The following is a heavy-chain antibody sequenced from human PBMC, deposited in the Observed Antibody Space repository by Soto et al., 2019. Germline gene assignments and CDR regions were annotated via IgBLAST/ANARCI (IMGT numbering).Heavy chain of an antibody. CDR2: IIPICGTA. J-gene: IGHJ4*02. V-gene: IGHV1-69*06. CDR3: ARERSGRYCFDY. Sequence: QVQLVQSGAEVKKPGSSVKVSCKASGGTFSSYAISWVRQAHGQGLEWMGGIIPICGTANYAQKFQGRVTILADKSTSPAYMELSSLRSEDTAVYYCARERSGRYCFDYWGQGTLVTVSS. D-gene: IGHD4-17*01. CDR1: GGTFSSYA.